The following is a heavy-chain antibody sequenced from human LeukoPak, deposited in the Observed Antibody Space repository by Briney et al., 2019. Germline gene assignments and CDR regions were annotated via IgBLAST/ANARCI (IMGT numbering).Heavy chain of an antibody. Sequence: GGSLRLSCAASGFTFKNYAMTWVRQAPGKGLEWVSAISGSGGSTYYADSVKGRFTISRDNSKNTLYLQMNSLRAEDTAVYYCAKTANIYSGSYGDYFDYWGQGTLVTVSS. D-gene: IGHD1-26*01. V-gene: IGHV3-23*01. J-gene: IGHJ4*02. CDR3: AKTANIYSGSYGDYFDY. CDR2: ISGSGGST. CDR1: GFTFKNYA.